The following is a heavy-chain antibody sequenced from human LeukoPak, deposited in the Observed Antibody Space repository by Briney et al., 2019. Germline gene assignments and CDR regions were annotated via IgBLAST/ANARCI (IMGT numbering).Heavy chain of an antibody. V-gene: IGHV4-39*01. CDR1: GGSISSSSYY. CDR2: IYYSGNT. D-gene: IGHD6-19*01. J-gene: IGHJ4*02. CDR3: ARYRGAVAGNYFDY. Sequence: PSETLSLTCTVSGGSISSSSYYWGWIRQPPGKGLEWIGSIYYSGNTYYNPSLKSRVTISVDTSKNQFSLKLTSVTATDTAVYYCARYRGAVAGNYFDYWGQGTLVTVSS.